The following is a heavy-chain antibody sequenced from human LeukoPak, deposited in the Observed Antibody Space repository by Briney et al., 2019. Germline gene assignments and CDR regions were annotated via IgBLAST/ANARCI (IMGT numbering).Heavy chain of an antibody. D-gene: IGHD6-13*01. J-gene: IGHJ4*02. CDR3: GRGGIAAAASGIDY. CDR1: GGSISSGGYS. CDR2: IYQSGST. Sequence: KPSETLSLTCAVSGGSISSGGYSWSWIRQPPGKGLEWIGYIYQSGSTYYNPSLKSRVTISVDRSKSQFSLKLSSVTAADTAVYYCGRGGIAAAASGIDYWGQGTLVTVSS. V-gene: IGHV4-30-2*01.